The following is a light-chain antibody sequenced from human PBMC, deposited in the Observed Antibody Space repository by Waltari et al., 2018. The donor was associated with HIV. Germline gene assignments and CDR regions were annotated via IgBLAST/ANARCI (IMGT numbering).Light chain of an antibody. CDR3: QQYHSTPFT. J-gene: IGKJ3*01. CDR1: QSVLYSSNNEHY. V-gene: IGKV4-1*01. CDR2: WAS. Sequence: DIVMTQSADSLAVSLGERATIHCKSSQSVLYSSNNEHYLTWYQQKPGQPPKLLVYWASTRESGVPDRFSGSGSGTDFTLTISSLQAEDVAVYYCQQYHSTPFTFGPGTKVDIK.